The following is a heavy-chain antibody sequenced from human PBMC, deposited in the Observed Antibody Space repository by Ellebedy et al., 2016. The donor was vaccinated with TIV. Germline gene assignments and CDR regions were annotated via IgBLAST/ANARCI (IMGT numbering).Heavy chain of an antibody. CDR1: GFTFSTYG. V-gene: IGHV3-23*01. J-gene: IGHJ4*02. CDR2: DSGSDGTT. Sequence: GGSLRLXCAASGFTFSTYGMHWVRQAPGKGLEWVSADSGSDGTTDYADSVKGRFTISRDNSKNTLYLRMNNLRADDTAIYYCAKEGLRWKLHYFDHWGQGALVTVSS. D-gene: IGHD4-23*01. CDR3: AKEGLRWKLHYFDH.